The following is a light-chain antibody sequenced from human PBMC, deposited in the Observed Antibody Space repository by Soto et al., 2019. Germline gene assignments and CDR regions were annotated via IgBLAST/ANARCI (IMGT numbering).Light chain of an antibody. J-gene: IGKJ1*01. CDR2: DAS. CDR1: QSVSSY. V-gene: IGKV3-11*01. Sequence: IVLTQSPAALSLSPGDTATLSCRASQSVSSYLAWDQQKPGQAPRLLIYDASHRATGIPARFSGSGSGTDLPLTIGSLAHADFAVYYCQRRSNWPRTFGQGTKVEIK. CDR3: QRRSNWPRT.